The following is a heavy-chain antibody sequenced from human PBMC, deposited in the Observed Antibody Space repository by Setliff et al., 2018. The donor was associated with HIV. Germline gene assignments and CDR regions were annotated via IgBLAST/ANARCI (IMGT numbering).Heavy chain of an antibody. J-gene: IGHJ3*02. Sequence: PSETLSLTCSVSGASIRGHYWSWIRQSPGKGLGWIGNIYYSGNTNYNPSFKSRVTISVDTSKNQFSLRVNSVTAADTAVYYCARSLVPSGYYYGRHAFDIWGQGTKVTVSS. V-gene: IGHV4-59*08. CDR3: ARSLVPSGYYYGRHAFDI. CDR1: GASIRGHY. D-gene: IGHD3-22*01. CDR2: IYYSGNT.